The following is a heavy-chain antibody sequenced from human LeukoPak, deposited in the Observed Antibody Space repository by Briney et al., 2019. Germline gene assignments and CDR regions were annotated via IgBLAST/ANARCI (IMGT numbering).Heavy chain of an antibody. CDR3: ARDDGYNYPLGAFDI. Sequence: SETLSLTCAVYGGSFSGYYWSWIRQPPGKGLEWIGEINHSGSTNYNPSLKSRVTISVDTSKNQFSLKLSSVTAADTAVYYCARDDGYNYPLGAFDIWGQGTMVTVSS. J-gene: IGHJ3*02. CDR2: INHSGST. D-gene: IGHD5-24*01. V-gene: IGHV4-34*01. CDR1: GGSFSGYY.